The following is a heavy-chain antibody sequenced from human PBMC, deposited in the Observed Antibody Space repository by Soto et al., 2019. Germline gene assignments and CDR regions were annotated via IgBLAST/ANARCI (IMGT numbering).Heavy chain of an antibody. V-gene: IGHV3-21*01. CDR2: ISSSGDT. J-gene: IGHJ4*02. D-gene: IGHD4-4*01. CDR1: GFAFRSYS. Sequence: GGSLRLSCAVSGFAFRSYSVNWVRQAPGKGLEWISSISSSGDTYYTDSLKGRLAISRDNAKNSLYLQMTSLRVEDTAVYYCARGADYTNSNFDFWGQGTLVTVSS. CDR3: ARGADYTNSNFDF.